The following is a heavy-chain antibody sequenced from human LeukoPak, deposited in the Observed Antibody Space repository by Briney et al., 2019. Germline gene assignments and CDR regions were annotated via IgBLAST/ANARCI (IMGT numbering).Heavy chain of an antibody. D-gene: IGHD2-2*01. CDR1: GYTFTSYG. J-gene: IGHJ5*02. CDR3: ARDHRYCSSTSCYWIDWFDP. V-gene: IGHV1-18*01. CDR2: ISAYNGNT. Sequence: ASVKVSCKASGYTFTSYGISWVRQAPGQGLEWMGWISAYNGNTNYAQKLQGRVTMTTDISTSTAYMGLRSLRSDDTAVYYCARDHRYCSSTSCYWIDWFDPWGQGTLVTVSS.